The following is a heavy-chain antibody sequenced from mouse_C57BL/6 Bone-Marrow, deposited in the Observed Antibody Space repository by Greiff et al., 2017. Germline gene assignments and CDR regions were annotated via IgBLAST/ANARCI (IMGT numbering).Heavy chain of an antibody. CDR1: GFNIKDYY. Sequence: EVQLQQSGAELVKPGASVKLSCTASGFNIKDYYMHWVKQRTEQGLEWIGRIDPEDGETKYAPKFQGKATITAATSSKQASMQLRRLTSEYTAVYYCAQRGEYLYAIDYGGQGTSVTVSS. D-gene: IGHD5-1*01. CDR3: AQRGEYLYAIDY. CDR2: IDPEDGET. J-gene: IGHJ4*01. V-gene: IGHV14-2*01.